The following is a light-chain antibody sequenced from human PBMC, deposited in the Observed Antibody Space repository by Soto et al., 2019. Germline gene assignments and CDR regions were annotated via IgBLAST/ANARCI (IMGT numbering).Light chain of an antibody. CDR2: RNN. CDR3: AAWDDSLKSVV. J-gene: IGLJ2*01. Sequence: QSVLTQAPSASGAPGQRVTISCSGASSNIGSNYVYWYQQFPGTAPKLLILRNNQRPSGVPDRFSGSKSGTSASLAISGLRSEDEADYHCAAWDDSLKSVVFGGGTQLTV. V-gene: IGLV1-47*01. CDR1: SSNIGSNY.